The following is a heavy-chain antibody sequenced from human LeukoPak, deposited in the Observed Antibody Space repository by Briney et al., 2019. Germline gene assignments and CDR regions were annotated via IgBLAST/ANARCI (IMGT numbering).Heavy chain of an antibody. J-gene: IGHJ6*02. D-gene: IGHD6-13*01. Sequence: ASVKVSCKASGYTFTSYGISWVRQAPGQGLEWMGWIRAYNGNTNYGQKLQGRVTMTTDTSTSAAYMELRSLRSDDTAVYYCARDTTGIAAAGAYYYYYYGMDVWGQGTTVTVSS. CDR3: ARDTTGIAAAGAYYYYYYGMDV. V-gene: IGHV1-18*01. CDR2: IRAYNGNT. CDR1: GYTFTSYG.